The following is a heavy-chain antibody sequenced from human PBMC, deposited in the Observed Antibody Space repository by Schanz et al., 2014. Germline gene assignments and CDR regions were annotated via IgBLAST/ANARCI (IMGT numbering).Heavy chain of an antibody. V-gene: IGHV3-74*01. CDR2: INSVGSTT. CDR3: ARKMKLGVYGGKGHDSLDI. D-gene: IGHD4-17*01. CDR1: GFTFSSHW. J-gene: IGHJ3*02. Sequence: EVQLVQSGGGLVQPGGSLRLSCAASGFTFSSHWMHWVRQDPGKGLVWVARINSVGSTTDYADSVTGRFTISRDNAKNTLYLQMNTLRAEETAVYYCARKMKLGVYGGKGHDSLDIWGQGTMXTVSS.